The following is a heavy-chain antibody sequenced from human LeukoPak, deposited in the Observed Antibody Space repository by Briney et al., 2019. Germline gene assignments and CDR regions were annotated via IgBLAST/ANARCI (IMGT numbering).Heavy chain of an antibody. D-gene: IGHD4-17*01. V-gene: IGHV4-31*03. CDR1: GGSISSGGYY. CDR3: ARCGKDGDYVQN. CDR2: IYYSGST. J-gene: IGHJ4*02. Sequence: KLSQTLSLTCTVSGGSISSGGYYWGWIRQHPGKGLEWIGYIYYSGSTYYNPSLKSRVTISVDTSKNQFSLKLSSVTAADTAVYYCARCGKDGDYVQNWGQGTLVTVSS.